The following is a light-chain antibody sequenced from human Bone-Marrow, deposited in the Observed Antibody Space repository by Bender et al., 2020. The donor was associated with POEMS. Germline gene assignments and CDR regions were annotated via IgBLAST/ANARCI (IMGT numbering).Light chain of an antibody. CDR1: SLRTYY. Sequence: SSELTQDPAVSVALGQTVRITCQGDSLRTYYASWYQQKPGQAPVLVMYGKNTRPSGIPDRFSGSSSGTTVTLTISGVQAEDEADYYCQSADTSGTYWVFGGGTKLTVL. V-gene: IGLV3-19*01. CDR3: QSADTSGTYWV. J-gene: IGLJ3*02. CDR2: GKN.